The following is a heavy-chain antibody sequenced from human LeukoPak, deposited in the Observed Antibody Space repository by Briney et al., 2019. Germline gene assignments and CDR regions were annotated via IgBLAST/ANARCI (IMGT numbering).Heavy chain of an antibody. Sequence: PGGSLRLSCAASGFTFSSYEMNWVRQAPGKGLEWVSYISSSGSTIYYADSVKGRFTISRDNAKNSLYLQMNSLRAEDTAVYYCVRDRDYYDSSGYPYWGQGTLVTVSS. J-gene: IGHJ4*02. D-gene: IGHD3-22*01. V-gene: IGHV3-48*03. CDR2: ISSSGSTI. CDR3: VRDRDYYDSSGYPY. CDR1: GFTFSSYE.